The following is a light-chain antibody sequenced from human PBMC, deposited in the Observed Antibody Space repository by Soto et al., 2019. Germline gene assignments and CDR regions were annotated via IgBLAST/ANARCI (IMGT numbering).Light chain of an antibody. V-gene: IGKV3-11*01. CDR1: QSVSTS. CDR2: DAS. CDR3: QVRDVWPS. Sequence: IVLTQSPVTLALSPGERAVLSCRASQSVSTSLAWYQHKPGQAPRLFIYDASKRAPGIPARFSGSGSGTDFTLTISSLEPEDFAFYYCQVRDVWPSFGQGTKVEI. J-gene: IGKJ1*01.